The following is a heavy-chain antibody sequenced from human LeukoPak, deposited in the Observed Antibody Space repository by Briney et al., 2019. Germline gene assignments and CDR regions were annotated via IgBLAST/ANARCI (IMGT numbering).Heavy chain of an antibody. CDR1: GGSISSSSYY. CDR2: IYYSGST. D-gene: IGHD3-10*01. V-gene: IGHV4-39*01. Sequence: SETLSLTCTVSGGSISSSSYYWGWIRQPPGKGLEWIGSIYYSGSTYYNPSLKSRATISVDTSKNQFSLRLSSVTAADTAVYYCARYGRLEYYFDYWGQGTLVTVSS. J-gene: IGHJ4*02. CDR3: ARYGRLEYYFDY.